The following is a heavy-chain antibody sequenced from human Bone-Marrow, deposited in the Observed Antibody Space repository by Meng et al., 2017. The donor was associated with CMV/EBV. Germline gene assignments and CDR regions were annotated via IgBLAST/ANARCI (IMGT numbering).Heavy chain of an antibody. CDR2: IIPILGIA. D-gene: IGHD2-21*02. Sequence: SVKVSCKASGGTFSSYAITWVRQAPGQGLEWMGGIIPILGIANYAQKFQGRVTITADKSTSTAYMELSSLRSEDTAVYYCAGGSADRRGIVLVTAALGAFDVWGQGTRVTVSS. CDR3: AGGSADRRGIVLVTAALGAFDV. J-gene: IGHJ3*01. V-gene: IGHV1-69*10. CDR1: GGTFSSYA.